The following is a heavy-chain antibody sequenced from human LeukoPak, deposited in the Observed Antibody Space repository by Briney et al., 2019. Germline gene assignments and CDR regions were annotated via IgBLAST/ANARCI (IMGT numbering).Heavy chain of an antibody. CDR1: GGSISSSSYY. CDR3: ARHRRRVGMAREPDV. V-gene: IGHV4-39*01. CDR2: IYYSGST. D-gene: IGHD3-10*01. Sequence: PSETLSLTCTVSGGSISSSSYYWGWIRQPPGKGLEWIGSIYYSGSTYYNPSLKSRDTISVDTSKNQFSLKLSSVTAADTAVYYCARHRRRVGMAREPDVWGKGTTVTVSS. J-gene: IGHJ6*04.